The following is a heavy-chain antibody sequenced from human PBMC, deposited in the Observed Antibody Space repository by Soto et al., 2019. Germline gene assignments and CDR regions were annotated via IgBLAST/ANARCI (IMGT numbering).Heavy chain of an antibody. V-gene: IGHV3-30*18. CDR1: GFNFRNYG. J-gene: IGHJ5*02. CDR2: ISYDGSNK. Sequence: QVHLVESGGGVLQPGRSLRLSCAASGFNFRNYGMHWIRQTPGKGLEWVAVISYDGSNKYYTDSVQGGFTISRDNSKNPLYLQMNSLRSEDTAVYYCAKDSHYISGSYGGFDPWGQGTLVTVSS. CDR3: AKDSHYISGSYGGFDP. D-gene: IGHD3-10*01.